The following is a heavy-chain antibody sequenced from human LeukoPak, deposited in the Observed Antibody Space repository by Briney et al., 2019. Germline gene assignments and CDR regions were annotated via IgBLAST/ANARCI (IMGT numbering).Heavy chain of an antibody. CDR2: INHSGST. D-gene: IGHD6-13*01. Sequence: PSETLSLTCAVYGGSFSGYYWSWIRQPPGKGLEWIGEINHSGSTNYNPSLKSRVTISVDTSKNQFSLKLSSVTAADTAVYYYARGSYSSSAKFDYWGQGTLVTVSS. CDR3: ARGSYSSSAKFDY. CDR1: GGSFSGYY. V-gene: IGHV4-34*01. J-gene: IGHJ4*02.